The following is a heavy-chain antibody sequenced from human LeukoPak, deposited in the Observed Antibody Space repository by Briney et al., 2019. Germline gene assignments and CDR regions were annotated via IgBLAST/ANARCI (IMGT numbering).Heavy chain of an antibody. CDR2: INSDGGST. V-gene: IGHV3-74*01. Sequence: PGGSLRLSCAASGFXFSTYWMHWVRQAPGKGLVWVSRINSDGGSTTYADSVKGQFTISRDNAKNMLYLQMNSLRAEDTAVYYCARDRFFGMDVWGQGTTVTVSS. CDR3: ARDRFFGMDV. CDR1: GFXFSTYW. J-gene: IGHJ6*02.